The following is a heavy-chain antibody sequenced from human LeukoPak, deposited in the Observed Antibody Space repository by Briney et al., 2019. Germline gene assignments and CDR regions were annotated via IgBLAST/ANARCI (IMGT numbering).Heavy chain of an antibody. Sequence: PGGSLRLSCATSGLNLNSYAMSWVRQAAGKGVEWVSGISGSGTSTYYADSVKGRFTISRDDNRNMLFLEMSSLRVEDTAVYYCAKDLGEDDDWGQGTLVTVSS. CDR1: GLNLNSYA. J-gene: IGHJ4*02. D-gene: IGHD3-16*01. CDR2: ISGSGTST. V-gene: IGHV3-23*01. CDR3: AKDLGEDDD.